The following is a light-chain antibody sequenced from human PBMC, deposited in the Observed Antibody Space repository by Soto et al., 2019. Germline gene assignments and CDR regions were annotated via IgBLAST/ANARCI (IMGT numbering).Light chain of an antibody. CDR2: GNS. V-gene: IGLV1-40*01. J-gene: IGLJ3*02. CDR3: QSYDNSLSASRV. Sequence: QAVVTQPPSVSGAPGQRVTISCTGSSSNIGAGYDVHWYQQLPGTAPKLLIYGNSNRPSGVPDRFSGSKSGTSASLAITGLQAEDEADYYCQSYDNSLSASRVFGGGTKVTVL. CDR1: SSNIGAGYD.